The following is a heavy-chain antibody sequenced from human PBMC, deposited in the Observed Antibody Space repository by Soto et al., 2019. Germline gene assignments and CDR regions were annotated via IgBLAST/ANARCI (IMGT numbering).Heavy chain of an antibody. CDR1: GYTFTSYY. CDR2: INPSGGST. CDR3: ARLILKGYCSGCSFHFYCYYCYMDV. D-gene: IGHD2-15*01. Sequence: ASVKVYCKASGYTFTSYYMHWVRQAPGQGLEWMGIINPSGGSTSYAQKFQGRVTMTRDTSTSTVYMELSSLRSEDTAVYYCARLILKGYCSGCSFHFYCYYCYMDVWGKTPSVTGS. J-gene: IGHJ6*03. V-gene: IGHV1-46*01.